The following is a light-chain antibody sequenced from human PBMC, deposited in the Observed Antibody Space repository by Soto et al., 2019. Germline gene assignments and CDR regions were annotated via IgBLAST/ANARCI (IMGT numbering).Light chain of an antibody. CDR3: QYYDSSLSGWV. V-gene: IGLV1-40*01. CDR1: SSNIGTNYD. J-gene: IGLJ3*02. CDR2: GNT. Sequence: QSVLPQSPSVSGAPGQRVTISCTGSSSNIGTNYDVHWYQQFPGRAPKLLIYGNTNRPSGVPDRFSASKSGTSASLAITGLQAGDEAEYYCQYYDSSLSGWVFGGGTKLTVL.